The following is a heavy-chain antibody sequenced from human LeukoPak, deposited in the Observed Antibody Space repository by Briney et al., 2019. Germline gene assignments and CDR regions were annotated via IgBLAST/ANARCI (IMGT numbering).Heavy chain of an antibody. D-gene: IGHD4-11*01. J-gene: IGHJ6*03. CDR3: ARALTTLYYYYMDV. CDR1: CSSISCYY. CDR2: IYTSGST. V-gene: IGHV4-4*07. Sequence: SETLTLTWTVSCSSISCYYWSWIQQPAGKGLGWIGRIYTSGSTNYNPSLKSRVTMSVDTSNNPSSLQLSSLTAADTALYYCARALTTLYYYYMDVWGKGTTVTVSS.